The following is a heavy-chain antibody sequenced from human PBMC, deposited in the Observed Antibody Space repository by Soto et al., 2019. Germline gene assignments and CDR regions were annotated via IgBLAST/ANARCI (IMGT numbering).Heavy chain of an antibody. Sequence: SETLSLTCTVSGGSISSYYWSWIRQPPGKGLEWIGYIYYSGSTNYNPSLKSRVTISVDTSKNQFSLKLSSVTAADTAVYYCARSYDSSGYYYVVPYWFDPWGQGTLVTVS. D-gene: IGHD3-22*01. V-gene: IGHV4-59*01. CDR2: IYYSGST. J-gene: IGHJ5*02. CDR1: GGSISSYY. CDR3: ARSYDSSGYYYVVPYWFDP.